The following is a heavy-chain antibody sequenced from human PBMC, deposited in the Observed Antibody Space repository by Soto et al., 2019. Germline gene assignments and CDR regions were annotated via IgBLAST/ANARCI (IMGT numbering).Heavy chain of an antibody. CDR3: AKVFMITFGGIIGHFDY. Sequence: GGSLRLSCAASGFTFSSYAMSWVRQAPGKGLEWVSAISGSGGSTYYADSVKGRFTISRDNSKNTLYLQMNSLRAEDTAVYYCAKVFMITFGGIIGHFDYWGQGTLVTVSS. V-gene: IGHV3-23*01. CDR1: GFTFSSYA. CDR2: ISGSGGST. D-gene: IGHD3-16*02. J-gene: IGHJ4*02.